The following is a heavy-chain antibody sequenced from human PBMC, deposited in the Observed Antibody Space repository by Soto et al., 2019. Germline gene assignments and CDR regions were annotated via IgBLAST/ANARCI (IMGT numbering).Heavy chain of an antibody. CDR2: IYYSGST. D-gene: IGHD3-10*01. J-gene: IGHJ6*02. Sequence: PSETLSLTCTVSGGSISSGDYYWSWIRQPPGKGLEWIGYIYYSGSTYYNPSLKSRVTISVDTSKNQFSLKLSSVTAADTAVYYCARFDRGNYYGMDVWGQGTTVTVSS. CDR1: GGSISSGDYY. CDR3: ARFDRGNYYGMDV. V-gene: IGHV4-30-4*01.